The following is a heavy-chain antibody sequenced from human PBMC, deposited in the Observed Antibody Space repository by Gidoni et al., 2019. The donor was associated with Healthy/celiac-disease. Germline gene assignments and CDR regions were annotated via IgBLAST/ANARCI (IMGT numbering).Heavy chain of an antibody. D-gene: IGHD2-2*01. V-gene: IGHV4-34*01. CDR2: INHSGST. Sequence: QVQLQQWGAGLLKPSATLSLTCAVYGGSFSGYYWSWIRQPPGKGLEWIGEINHSGSTNYNPSLKSRVTISVDTSKNQFSLKLSSVTAADTAVYYCARGLRRYCSSTSCQTPFDYWGQGTLVTVSS. CDR1: GGSFSGYY. J-gene: IGHJ4*02. CDR3: ARGLRRYCSSTSCQTPFDY.